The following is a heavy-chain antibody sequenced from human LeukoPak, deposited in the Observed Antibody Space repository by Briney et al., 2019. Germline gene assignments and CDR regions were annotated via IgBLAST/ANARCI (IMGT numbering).Heavy chain of an antibody. CDR1: GFSFTDYY. CDR2: ITSSGATT. D-gene: IGHD1-26*01. J-gene: IGHJ4*02. Sequence: GGSLRLSCSASGFSFTDYYMSCFRLSPDKGLEWIAYITSSGATTEYADSVKGRVTISRDNSKNTLYLQMNNLRGEDTAVYYCARVGPTRSDFDYWGQGTLVTVSS. V-gene: IGHV3-11*01. CDR3: ARVGPTRSDFDY.